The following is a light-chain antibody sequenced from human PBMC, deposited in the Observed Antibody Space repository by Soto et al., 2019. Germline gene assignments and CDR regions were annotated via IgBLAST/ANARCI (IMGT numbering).Light chain of an antibody. CDR3: SSYAGYNIVV. J-gene: IGLJ2*01. V-gene: IGLV2-8*01. Sequence: QSALTQPPSAAGSPGQSVTISCTGTSSDVGGSKYVSWYQQHPGEVPKLLIFEVSKRPSGVPDRFSGSKSGNTASLTVSGLQAEDEADYYCSSYAGYNIVVFGGGTKVTVL. CDR1: SSDVGGSKY. CDR2: EVS.